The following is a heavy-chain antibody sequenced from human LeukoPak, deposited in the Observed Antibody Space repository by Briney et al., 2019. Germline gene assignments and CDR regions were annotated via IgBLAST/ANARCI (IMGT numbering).Heavy chain of an antibody. CDR1: GFTFSNHW. Sequence: PGGSLRLSCAASGFTFSNHWMSWFRQAPGKGLERVANVKPDGSDKYNVGSVRDRFTISRYNTKNSLFLHMYSLRAEDLAVYFCARDMWGKSRKSWSGYVDWWGQGTLVTVSS. D-gene: IGHD3-16*01. V-gene: IGHV3-7*01. CDR3: ARDMWGKSRKSWSGYVDW. J-gene: IGHJ4*02. CDR2: VKPDGSDK.